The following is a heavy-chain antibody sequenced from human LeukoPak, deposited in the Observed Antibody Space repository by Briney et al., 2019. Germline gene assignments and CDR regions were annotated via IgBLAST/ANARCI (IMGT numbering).Heavy chain of an antibody. J-gene: IGHJ1*01. CDR1: GGSFSDYY. CDR2: INHSGST. D-gene: IGHD3-22*01. V-gene: IGHV4-34*01. CDR3: AYSSDYQQR. Sequence: SETLSLTCAVYGGSFSDYYGSWFRQPPGKGLEWIGEINHSGSTNYNPSLKSRVTISVDTSKNQFSLKLSSVTAADTAVYYCAYSSDYQQRWGQGTLVTVSS.